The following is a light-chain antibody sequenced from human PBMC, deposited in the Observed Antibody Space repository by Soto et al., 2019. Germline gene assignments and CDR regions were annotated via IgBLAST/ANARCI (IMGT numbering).Light chain of an antibody. J-gene: IGKJ2*01. CDR2: AAS. V-gene: IGKV1-39*01. Sequence: DIQMTQSPSSLSVSVGDRVTITCRASQSISSYLNWYQQKPGKAPKLLIYAASSLQSGVPSRFSGSGSVTDFTLTISSLQPEDFATYYCQQSYSTPYTFGQGTKLEIK. CDR3: QQSYSTPYT. CDR1: QSISSY.